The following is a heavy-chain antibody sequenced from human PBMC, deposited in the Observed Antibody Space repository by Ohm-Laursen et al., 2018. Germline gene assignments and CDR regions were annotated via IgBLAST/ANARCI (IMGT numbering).Heavy chain of an antibody. V-gene: IGHV3-30*18. Sequence: SLRLSCAASGFTFSSYAMHWVRQAPGKGLEWMAVISYDGNNKYYADSVKGRFTISRDNSKTTVSLQMNSLRAEDTAVYYCAKGLVGTGTTRIAFNIWGLGTMVTVSS. CDR1: GFTFSSYA. J-gene: IGHJ3*02. D-gene: IGHD1-7*01. CDR2: ISYDGNNK. CDR3: AKGLVGTGTTRIAFNI.